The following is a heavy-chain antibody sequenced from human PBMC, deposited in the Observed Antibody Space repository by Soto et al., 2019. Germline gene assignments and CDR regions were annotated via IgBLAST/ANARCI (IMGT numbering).Heavy chain of an antibody. CDR3: TRLQGYYDISATNSGMDV. Sequence: GRSLRLSCTAFGLTFGDYAMSWFSKAPGKGLERVGFIRSKAYGGTTEYAASVKGRFTISRDDSKSIAYLQMNSLKTEDTAVYYFTRLQGYYDISATNSGMDVWGKGSTVTGSS. D-gene: IGHD3-22*01. V-gene: IGHV3-49*03. CDR2: IRSKAYGGTT. J-gene: IGHJ6*04. CDR1: GLTFGDYA.